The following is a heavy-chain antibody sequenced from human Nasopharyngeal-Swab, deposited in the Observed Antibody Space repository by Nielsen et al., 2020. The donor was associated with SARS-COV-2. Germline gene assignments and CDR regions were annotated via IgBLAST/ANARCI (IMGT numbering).Heavy chain of an antibody. J-gene: IGHJ6*02. D-gene: IGHD3-22*01. CDR1: GFTVSSNY. V-gene: IGHV3-20*01. Sequence: GGSLRLSCAASGFTVSSNYMSWVRQAPGQGLEWVSGINWNGGSTGYADSVKGRFTISRDNAKNSLYLQMNSLRAEDTALYHCAREHYYDSSGYYYYGMDVWGQGTTVTVSS. CDR2: INWNGGST. CDR3: AREHYYDSSGYYYYGMDV.